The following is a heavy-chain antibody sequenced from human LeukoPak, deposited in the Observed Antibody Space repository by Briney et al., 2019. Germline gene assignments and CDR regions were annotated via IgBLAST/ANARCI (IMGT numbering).Heavy chain of an antibody. Sequence: KSSETLSLTCTVSGGSITNLNFYWTWIRQPAGKRLEWIGRIYTSGGTNYNPSLKSRVTMSVDKSKNQISLKLASLTAADTALYYCAGRGSSPGTFDIWGPGTFVTVSS. CDR2: IYTSGGT. V-gene: IGHV4-61*02. J-gene: IGHJ3*02. CDR3: AGRGSSPGTFDI. CDR1: GGSITNLNFY. D-gene: IGHD2-2*01.